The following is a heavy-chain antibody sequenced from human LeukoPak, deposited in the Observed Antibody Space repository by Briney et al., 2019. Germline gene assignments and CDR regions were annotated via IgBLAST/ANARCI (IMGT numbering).Heavy chain of an antibody. D-gene: IGHD2-15*01. CDR3: ARGRGFCNGGSCSNAFDI. V-gene: IGHV1-46*01. J-gene: IGHJ3*02. CDR2: INPSGGST. Sequence: ASVKVSCKASGYTFTSYYMHWVRQAPGQGLEWMGIINPSGGSTSYAQKFQGRVTMTRNTSISTAYMELSSLRSEDTAMYYCARGRGFCNGGSCSNAFDIWGQGTMVTVSS. CDR1: GYTFTSYY.